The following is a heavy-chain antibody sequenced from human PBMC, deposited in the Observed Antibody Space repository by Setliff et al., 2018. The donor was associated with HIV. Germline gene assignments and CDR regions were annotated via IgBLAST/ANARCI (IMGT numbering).Heavy chain of an antibody. J-gene: IGHJ4*02. Sequence: PSETLSLTCTVSGGSISSSSYYWGWIRQPPGKGLAWIGRIYYSGRTYSNPSLKSRVTISVDTSKNQFSLKLGSVTAADTAVSYCARHDGGGWYVRVLATSFDYWGQGTLVTVSS. CDR3: ARHDGGGWYVRVLATSFDY. D-gene: IGHD6-19*01. V-gene: IGHV4-39*01. CDR1: GGSISSSSYY. CDR2: IYYSGRT.